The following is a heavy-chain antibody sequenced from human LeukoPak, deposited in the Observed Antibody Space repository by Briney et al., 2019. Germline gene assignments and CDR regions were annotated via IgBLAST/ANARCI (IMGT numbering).Heavy chain of an antibody. Sequence: SVKVSCKASGYTFTSYGIGWVRQAPGQGLEWMGRIIPILGIANYAQKFQGRVTITADKSTSTAYMELSSLRSEDTAVYHCAREVYYYDSSGYYENNWGQGTLVTVSS. CDR1: GYTFTSYG. V-gene: IGHV1-69*04. J-gene: IGHJ4*02. D-gene: IGHD3-22*01. CDR2: IIPILGIA. CDR3: AREVYYYDSSGYYENN.